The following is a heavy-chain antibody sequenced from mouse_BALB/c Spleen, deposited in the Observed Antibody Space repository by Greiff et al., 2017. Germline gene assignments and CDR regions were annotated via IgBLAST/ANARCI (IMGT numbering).Heavy chain of an antibody. CDR1: GFSLSTSGMG. CDR3: ARRGSRGFAY. D-gene: IGHD3-1*01. J-gene: IGHJ3*01. V-gene: IGHV8-12*01. Sequence: QVTLKESGPGILQPSQTLSLTCSFSGFSLSTSGMGVSWIRQPSGKGLEWLAHIYWDDDKRYNPSLKSRLTISKDTSSNQVFLKITSVDTADTATYYCARRGSRGFAYWGQGTLVTVSA. CDR2: IYWDDDK.